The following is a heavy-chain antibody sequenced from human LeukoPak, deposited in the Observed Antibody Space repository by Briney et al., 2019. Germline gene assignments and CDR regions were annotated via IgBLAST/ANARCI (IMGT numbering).Heavy chain of an antibody. Sequence: PGRSLRLSCAASGFTFSSYGMPWVRQAPGKGLEWVAVIWYDGSNKYYADSVKGRFTISRDNSKNTLYLQMNSLRAEDTAVYYCAKDGITTVRGALWYFDYWGQGTLVTVSS. D-gene: IGHD3-10*01. J-gene: IGHJ4*02. V-gene: IGHV3-33*06. CDR3: AKDGITTVRGALWYFDY. CDR1: GFTFSSYG. CDR2: IWYDGSNK.